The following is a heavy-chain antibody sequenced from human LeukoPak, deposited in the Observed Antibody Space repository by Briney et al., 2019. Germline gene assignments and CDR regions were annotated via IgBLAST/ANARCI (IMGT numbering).Heavy chain of an antibody. CDR3: AREGATYYYDTSGYRPPSGS. D-gene: IGHD3-22*01. Sequence: SGTLSLTCAVSGASISSNWWNWVRQPPGKGLEWIGEIHHSGSANYNPSLKSRVTISVDTSNNQFSLKLSSVTAADTALYYCAREGATYYYDTSGYRPPSGSWGQGTLVTVSS. V-gene: IGHV4-4*02. CDR1: GASISSNW. CDR2: IHHSGSA. J-gene: IGHJ5*02.